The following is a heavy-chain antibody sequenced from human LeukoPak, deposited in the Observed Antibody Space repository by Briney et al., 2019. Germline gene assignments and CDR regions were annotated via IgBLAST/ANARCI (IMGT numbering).Heavy chain of an antibody. Sequence: PSETLSLTCAVYGGSFSGYYWGWIRQPPGKGLEWIGYIYYSGSTYYNPSLKSRVTISIDTSKNQFSLKLGSVTAADTAVYYCVRDRGDGDDPDYWGQGTLVTVSS. D-gene: IGHD5-24*01. V-gene: IGHV4-59*06. CDR3: VRDRGDGDDPDY. CDR1: GGSFSGYY. J-gene: IGHJ4*02. CDR2: IYYSGST.